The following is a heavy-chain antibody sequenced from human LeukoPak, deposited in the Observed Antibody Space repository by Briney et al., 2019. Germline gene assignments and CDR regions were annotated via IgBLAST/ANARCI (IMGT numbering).Heavy chain of an antibody. J-gene: IGHJ6*04. D-gene: IGHD3-10*02. CDR1: GFNFSNYA. CDR3: AELGITMIGGV. Sequence: GGSLRLSCAASGFNFSNYAMSWVRHTPGKGLEWVSGVSDGGGSTYYVDSVRGRFTISRDNSKNTLYLQMNSLRAEDTAVYYCAELGITMIGGVWGKGTTVTISS. V-gene: IGHV3-23*01. CDR2: VSDGGGST.